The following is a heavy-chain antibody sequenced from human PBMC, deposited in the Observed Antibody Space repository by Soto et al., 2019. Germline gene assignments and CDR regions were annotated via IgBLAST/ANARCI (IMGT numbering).Heavy chain of an antibody. CDR2: INPSSGNT. J-gene: IGHJ6*02. V-gene: IGHV1-8*01. Sequence: QVQLVQSGAEVKKPGASVKVSCKASGYSFTRHDINWVRQAPGQGLEGMGWINPSSGNTEYAQRFLGRLTMTTDTSKSTAYMELRGLKSEATAIYYSAREGILFSRVIVFYGMEVLGQATKVTVPS. CDR3: AREGILFSRVIVFYGMEV. D-gene: IGHD2-21*01. CDR1: GYSFTRHD.